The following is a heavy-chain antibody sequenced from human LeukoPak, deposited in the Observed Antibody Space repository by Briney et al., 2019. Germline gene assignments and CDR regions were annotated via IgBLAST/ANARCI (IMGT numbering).Heavy chain of an antibody. CDR1: GFTFSSYS. V-gene: IGHV3-48*04. J-gene: IGHJ4*02. CDR2: ISSSSSSI. Sequence: PGGSLRLSCAASGFTFSSYSMNWVRQAPGKGLEWVSYISSSSSSIYYADSVKGRFTISRDNAKNSLYLQMNSLRAEDTGVYYCARALAAAGDYWGQGTLVTVSS. D-gene: IGHD6-13*01. CDR3: ARALAAAGDY.